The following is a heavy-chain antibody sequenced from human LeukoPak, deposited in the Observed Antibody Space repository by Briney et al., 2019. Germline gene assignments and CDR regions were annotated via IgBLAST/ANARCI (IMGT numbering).Heavy chain of an antibody. V-gene: IGHV5-51*01. CDR1: GSPFTSYW. D-gene: IGHD6-19*01. Sequence: GGSLQISCQGSGSPFTSYWIGGVRQLPGKGLEGMGIIYPGDSDTRNSPSFQGQVTISADKSISTAYLQWSSLKASDTAMYYCARPGVGRSGWYDAFDIWGQGTMVTVSS. CDR2: IYPGDSDT. J-gene: IGHJ3*02. CDR3: ARPGVGRSGWYDAFDI.